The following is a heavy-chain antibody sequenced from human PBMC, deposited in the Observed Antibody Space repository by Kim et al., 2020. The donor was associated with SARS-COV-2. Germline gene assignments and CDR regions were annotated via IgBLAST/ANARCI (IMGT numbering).Heavy chain of an antibody. D-gene: IGHD3-10*01. J-gene: IGHJ4*02. CDR3: AREPFGSGNDY. CDR2: ISNTEIT. V-gene: IGHV3-23*05. Sequence: GGSLRLSCVASGFTFRTYAMSWVRQAPGGGLECVSTISNTEITHADSVKGRFTISRADSRDILYLQMSSLRVEDTAIYYCAREPFGSGNDYWGQGTLVTVSP. CDR1: GFTFRTYA.